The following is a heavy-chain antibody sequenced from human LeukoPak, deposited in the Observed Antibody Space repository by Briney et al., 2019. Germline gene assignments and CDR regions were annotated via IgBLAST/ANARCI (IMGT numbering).Heavy chain of an antibody. J-gene: IGHJ4*02. CDR2: IYYSGST. CDR3: ARRRKISSWYGGMDY. Sequence: SSETLSLTCTVSGGSISSYYWRWIRQPPGKGLEWIGYIYYSGSTNYNPSLKSRVTISVDTSKNQFSLKLSSVTAADTAVYYCARRRKISSWYGGMDYWGQGTLVTVSS. D-gene: IGHD6-13*01. V-gene: IGHV4-59*01. CDR1: GGSISSYY.